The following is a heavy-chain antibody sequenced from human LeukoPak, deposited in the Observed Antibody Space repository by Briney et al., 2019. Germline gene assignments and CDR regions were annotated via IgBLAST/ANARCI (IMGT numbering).Heavy chain of an antibody. V-gene: IGHV3-53*01. CDR2: IYSGGST. CDR1: GFTVSSNY. Sequence: GGSLRLSCAASGFTVSSNYMSWVRQAPGKGLEWVSVIYSGGSTYYADSVKGRFTISGDNSKNTLYLQMNSLRAEDTAVYYCARVPTTVTTVYFDYWGQGTLVTVSS. D-gene: IGHD4-17*01. J-gene: IGHJ4*02. CDR3: ARVPTTVTTVYFDY.